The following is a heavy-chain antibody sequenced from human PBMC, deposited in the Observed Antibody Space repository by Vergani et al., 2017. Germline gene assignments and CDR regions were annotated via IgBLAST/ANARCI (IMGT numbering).Heavy chain of an antibody. CDR1: VGTFSSYA. D-gene: IGHD4-23*01. Sequence: QVQLVHSGAEVKKPGSSVKDPCKAPVGTFSSYAISRVRQAPRQGLEWMGRIIPIFGTANYAQKFQGRVTNTADESTSTAYMELSSLRSEDTAVYYCARPFNSGKPLVDWGQGTLVTVSS. J-gene: IGHJ4*02. CDR2: IIPIFGTA. V-gene: IGHV1-69*18. CDR3: ARPFNSGKPLVD.